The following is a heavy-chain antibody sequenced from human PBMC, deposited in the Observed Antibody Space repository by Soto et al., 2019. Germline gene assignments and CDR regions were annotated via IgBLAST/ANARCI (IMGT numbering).Heavy chain of an antibody. V-gene: IGHV1-3*01. CDR3: ARFRLGGDTYYYDSSGYYSFYYYYGMDV. CDR1: VYTFTRYA. CDR2: INAGNGNT. Sequence: ASVKVSCKASVYTFTRYAIHWVRQAPGQRLEWMGWINAGNGNTKYSQKFQGRVTITRDTSASTAYMELSSLRSEDTAVYYCARFRLGGDTYYYDSSGYYSFYYYYGMDVWGQGTTVTVSS. J-gene: IGHJ6*02. D-gene: IGHD3-22*01.